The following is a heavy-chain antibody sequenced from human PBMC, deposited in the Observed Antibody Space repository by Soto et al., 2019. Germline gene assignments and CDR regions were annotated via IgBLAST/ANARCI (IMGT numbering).Heavy chain of an antibody. CDR1: GFTFSSYA. D-gene: IGHD6-6*01. CDR3: ARTSTFDI. V-gene: IGHV3-30-3*01. J-gene: IGHJ3*02. Sequence: QVQLVESGGGVVQPGRSLRLSCAASGFTFSSYAMHWVRQAPGKGLEWVAVISFDGSNKYYADSVKGRFTISRDNSKNALYLQMNSLRAEETAVSYCARTSTFDIWGQGTMVTVSS. CDR2: ISFDGSNK.